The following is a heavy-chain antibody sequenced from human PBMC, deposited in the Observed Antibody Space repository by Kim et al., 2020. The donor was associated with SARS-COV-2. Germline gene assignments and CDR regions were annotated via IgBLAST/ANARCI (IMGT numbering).Heavy chain of an antibody. V-gene: IGHV3-30*07. J-gene: IGHJ4*02. D-gene: IGHD2-15*01. CDR3: ARDGVATTPFFGNFDY. Sequence: DSVQGQLPISRDNSKNTLSMQMNSLRAEDTAVYYCARDGVATTPFFGNFDYWGQGTLATVSS.